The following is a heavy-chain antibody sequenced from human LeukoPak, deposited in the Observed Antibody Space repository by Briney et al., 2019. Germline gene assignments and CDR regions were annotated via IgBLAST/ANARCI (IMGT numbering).Heavy chain of an antibody. CDR3: ARRGVVTITYGY. CDR2: IYYSGST. V-gene: IGHV4-39*01. Sequence: PSETLSLTCSVSGGSISSSSYYWGWIRQPPGKGLEWIGSIYYSGSTYYNPSLKSRVTISVDTSKNQFSLKLSSVTAADTAVYYCARRGVVTITYGYWGQGTLVTVSS. J-gene: IGHJ4*02. CDR1: GGSISSSSYY. D-gene: IGHD5-12*01.